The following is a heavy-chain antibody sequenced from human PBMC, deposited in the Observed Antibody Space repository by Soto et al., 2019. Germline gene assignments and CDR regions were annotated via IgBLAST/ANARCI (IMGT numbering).Heavy chain of an antibody. D-gene: IGHD2-15*01. V-gene: IGHV3-23*05. CDR3: TKGDSSGYFNPSAGYSTPDY. Sequence: EVQLFESGGGLVEPGESLRLSCAASGFIFKDFAMSWVRQAPGKGLEWVSTITTNDNITYYADSVRGRFTISRDNAANTLFLPMTSLGGDDTARYYSTKGDSSGYFNPSAGYSTPDYWGKGTLVTVSS. J-gene: IGHJ4*02. CDR2: ITTNDNIT. CDR1: GFIFKDFA.